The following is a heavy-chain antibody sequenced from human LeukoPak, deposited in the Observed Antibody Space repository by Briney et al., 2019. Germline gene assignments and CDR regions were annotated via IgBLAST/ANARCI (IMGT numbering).Heavy chain of an antibody. J-gene: IGHJ4*02. Sequence: NPSETLSLTCTVSGGSISGYYWSWIRQPPGKGLEWIGYIYYSGSTNYNPSLKSRVTISVDTSKNQFSLKLSSVTAADTAVYYCARAAFRGYYDFWSGYYCYFDYWGQGTLVTVSS. CDR3: ARAAFRGYYDFWSGYYCYFDY. V-gene: IGHV4-59*01. CDR2: IYYSGST. D-gene: IGHD3-3*01. CDR1: GGSISGYY.